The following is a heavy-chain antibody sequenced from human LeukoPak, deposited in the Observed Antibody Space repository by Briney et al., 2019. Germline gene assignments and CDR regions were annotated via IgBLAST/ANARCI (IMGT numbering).Heavy chain of an antibody. Sequence: SETLSLTCAVSADSFSSHYWTWIRQPPGKGLELIGYISYIGSTNYTPSLKSRVTISIDTSKTQFSLKLSSVTAADTAVYYCARGSTRKRLMRVLRCFQGSCCMDVWGKGTTVTVSS. V-gene: IGHV4-59*11. CDR1: ADSFSSHY. D-gene: IGHD3-3*01. CDR3: ARGSTRKRLMRVLRCFQGSCCMDV. CDR2: ISYIGST. J-gene: IGHJ6*04.